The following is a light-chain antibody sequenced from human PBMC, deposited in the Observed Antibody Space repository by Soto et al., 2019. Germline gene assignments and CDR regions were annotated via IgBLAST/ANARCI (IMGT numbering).Light chain of an antibody. CDR1: SSNIGKNY. J-gene: IGLJ2*01. CDR3: GTWDSSLSAGV. CDR2: DNN. V-gene: IGLV1-51*01. Sequence: QSVLTQPPSVSAAPGQKVTISCSGSSSNIGKNYVSWYQQLPGTAPKLLIYDNNERPSGIPDRFSGSKSGTSATLDITGLQTGDEADYYCGTWDSSLSAGVFGGGTKLTVL.